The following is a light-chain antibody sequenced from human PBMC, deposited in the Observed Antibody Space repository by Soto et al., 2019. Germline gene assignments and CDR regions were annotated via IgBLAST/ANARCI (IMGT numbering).Light chain of an antibody. Sequence: QSALTQPSSASGSPGQSVTISCTGTSSDVGGYNYVSWYQQHAGKAPKLVIYEVTKRPSGVPDRFSGSKSANTASLTVSGIKAEDEADYYCSSFACSNTWVFGGGTKVTVL. CDR3: SSFACSNTWV. CDR1: SSDVGGYNY. V-gene: IGLV2-8*01. CDR2: EVT. J-gene: IGLJ3*02.